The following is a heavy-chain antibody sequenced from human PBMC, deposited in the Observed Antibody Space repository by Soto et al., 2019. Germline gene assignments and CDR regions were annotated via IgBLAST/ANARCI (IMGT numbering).Heavy chain of an antibody. Sequence: ASVKVSCKAYDFSFTSHGISWVRQAPGQGLEWMGWISLYNGNTNYAQQFQGRVTMTTDTSTSTAYMELRSLRSDDTAMYFCAISQLELLRFDYGGQGTLVTVS. CDR3: AISQLELLRFDY. V-gene: IGHV1-18*04. CDR1: DFSFTSHG. J-gene: IGHJ4*02. D-gene: IGHD1-7*01. CDR2: ISLYNGNT.